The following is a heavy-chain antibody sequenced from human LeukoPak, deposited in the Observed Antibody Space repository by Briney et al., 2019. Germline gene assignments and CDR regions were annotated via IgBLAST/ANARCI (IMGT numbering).Heavy chain of an antibody. CDR2: IYYSGSA. D-gene: IGHD3-22*01. CDR1: GYSISSSNW. V-gene: IGHV4-28*01. CDR3: ARNQVVAANRGAFDI. Sequence: PSETLSLTCTVSGYSISSSNWWGWIRQPPGKGLEWIGYIYYSGSAYYNASLKSQVTMSVDSSKNQFSLELSSVTAVDTAVYYCARNQVVAANRGAFDIWGQGTMVTVSS. J-gene: IGHJ3*02.